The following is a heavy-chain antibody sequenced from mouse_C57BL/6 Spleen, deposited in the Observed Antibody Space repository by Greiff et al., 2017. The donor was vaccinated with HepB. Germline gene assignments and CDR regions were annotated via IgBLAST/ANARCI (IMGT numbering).Heavy chain of an antibody. CDR3: TSYGNYAY. V-gene: IGHV14-4*01. J-gene: IGHJ3*01. Sequence: VQLQQSGAELVRPGASVKLSCTASGFNIKDDYMHWVKQRPEQGLEWIGWIDPENGDTEHASKFQGKATITADTSSNTAYLQLSSLTSEDTAVYYCTSYGNYAYWGQGTLVTVSA. D-gene: IGHD2-1*01. CDR2: IDPENGDT. CDR1: GFNIKDDY.